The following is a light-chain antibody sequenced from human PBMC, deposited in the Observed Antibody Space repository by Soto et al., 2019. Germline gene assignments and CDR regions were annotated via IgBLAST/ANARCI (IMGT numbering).Light chain of an antibody. V-gene: IGLV2-18*02. CDR2: EVS. CDR3: QSYDSSLNTYYV. Sequence: QSALTQPPSVSGSPGQSVTISCTGTSSDVGSYNRVSWYQQPPGTAPKLMIYEVSNRPSGVPDRFSGSKSGNTASLTISGLQAEDEADYYCQSYDSSLNTYYVFGTGTKVTVL. J-gene: IGLJ1*01. CDR1: SSDVGSYNR.